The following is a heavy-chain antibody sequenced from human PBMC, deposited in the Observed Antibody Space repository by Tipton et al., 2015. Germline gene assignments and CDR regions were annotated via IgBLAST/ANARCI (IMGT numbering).Heavy chain of an antibody. J-gene: IGHJ6*02. D-gene: IGHD5-24*01. Sequence: TLSLTCAVSGGSVSSANYYWSWIRQPLGKGLEWMGYISYSGSTHYNPSLKSRVSISLDTSKNRFSLSLTSVTAADTAIYYCARDLEHGMDVWGQGTTVTVSS. CDR1: GGSVSSANYY. CDR2: ISYSGST. CDR3: ARDLEHGMDV. V-gene: IGHV4-61*03.